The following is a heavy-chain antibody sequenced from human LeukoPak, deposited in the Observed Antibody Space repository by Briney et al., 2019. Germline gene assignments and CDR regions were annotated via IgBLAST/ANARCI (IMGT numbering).Heavy chain of an antibody. V-gene: IGHV1-18*01. D-gene: IGHD2-8*02. CDR3: ARESTGGSLEIDY. J-gene: IGHJ4*02. CDR1: GYTFNTYG. Sequence: ASVNVSCNASGYTFNTYGIIWVRQAPGQGLDWMGWISAYNGDTTYAQKLQGRVTLTTDASTSTAYMELRSLRSADPAVYYCARESTGGSLEIDYCGQGTLVTVSS. CDR2: ISAYNGDT.